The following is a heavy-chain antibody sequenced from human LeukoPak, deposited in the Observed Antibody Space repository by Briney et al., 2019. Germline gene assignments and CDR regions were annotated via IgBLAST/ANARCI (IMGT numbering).Heavy chain of an antibody. CDR2: FYPGGSDT. CDR3: ARHRDYGDSHAFDI. CDR1: GYSFTSYW. Sequence: EALMISCKGSGYSFTSYWIGWVRQMPGEGLELMGIFYPGGSDTRYSPSFQGRVTISPDKSISTAYLQWSSLKASDTAMYYCARHRDYGDSHAFDIWGQGTMVTVSS. J-gene: IGHJ3*02. V-gene: IGHV5-51*01. D-gene: IGHD4-17*01.